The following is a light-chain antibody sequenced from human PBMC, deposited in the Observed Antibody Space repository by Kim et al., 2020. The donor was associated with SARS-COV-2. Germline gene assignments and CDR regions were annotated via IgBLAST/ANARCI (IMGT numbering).Light chain of an antibody. V-gene: IGLV2-14*01. CDR2: EVS. CDR3: SSYTSGSTWV. J-gene: IGLJ3*02. CDR1: SSDIGGYNY. Sequence: QSVLTQPASVSGSPGQSITISCTGTSSDIGGYNYVSWFQQHPGKAPKLMIYEVSNRPSGAGVSTRFSGSRSGNTASLTISGLQTEDEADYYCSSYTSGSTWVFGGGTQLTVL.